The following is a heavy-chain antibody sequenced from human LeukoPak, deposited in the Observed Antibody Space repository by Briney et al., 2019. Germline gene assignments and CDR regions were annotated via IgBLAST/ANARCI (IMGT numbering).Heavy chain of an antibody. CDR3: ARLAMVRGVINWFDP. V-gene: IGHV5-51*01. CDR2: IYPGDSDT. J-gene: IGHJ5*02. D-gene: IGHD3-10*01. CDR1: GYSFTSYW. Sequence: LGESLKISCKGSGYSFTSYWIGWVRQIPGKGLEWMGIIYPGDSDTRYSPSFQGQVTISADKSISTAYLQWSSLKASDTAMYYCARLAMVRGVINWFDPWGQGTLVNVSS.